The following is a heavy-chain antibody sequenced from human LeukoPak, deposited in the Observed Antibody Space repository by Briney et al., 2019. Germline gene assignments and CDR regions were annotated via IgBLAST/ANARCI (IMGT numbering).Heavy chain of an antibody. CDR1: GFTFSSYA. CDR2: ISYDGSNK. J-gene: IGHJ4*02. V-gene: IGHV3-30*04. D-gene: IGHD3-22*01. Sequence: PGGSLRLSCAASGFTFSSYAMHWVRQAPGKGLEWVAVISYDGSNKYYADSVKGRSTISRDNSRNTLYLQMNSLRAEDTAVYYCARGYYDSSGYYYFDYWGQGTLVTVSS. CDR3: ARGYYDSSGYYYFDY.